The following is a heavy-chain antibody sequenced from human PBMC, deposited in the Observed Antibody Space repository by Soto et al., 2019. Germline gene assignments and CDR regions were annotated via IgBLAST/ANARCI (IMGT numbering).Heavy chain of an antibody. J-gene: IGHJ5*02. V-gene: IGHV4-34*01. CDR1: GGSFSGXX. D-gene: IGHD2-2*01. Sequence: QVQLQQWGAXXXXPSEXXXXXXVVYGGSFSGXXXXXXXXXXXXXXEWXGGINHRGSTNYNPSLESRVTISVDTSKNQFSLKLPSVTAADTAMYYCARDGFCTSTTCRVGNWFDPWGQGTLVTVSS. CDR3: ARDGFCTSTTCRVGNWFDP. CDR2: INHRGST.